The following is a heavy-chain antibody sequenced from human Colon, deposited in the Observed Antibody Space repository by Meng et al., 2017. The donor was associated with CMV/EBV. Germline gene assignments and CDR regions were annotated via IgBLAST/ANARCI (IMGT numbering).Heavy chain of an antibody. CDR1: GFPFSYAW. CDR3: VRMFYFGSGSSWGMDV. CDR2: VKSKIDGGTSGTA. D-gene: IGHD3-10*01. Sequence: GESLKISCAASGFPFSYAWMSWVRQAPGKGLEWVGRVKSKIDGGTSGTADYAAPVKGRFTISRDDSKNSLYLQMNSLQTEDSAVYYCVRMFYFGSGSSWGMDVWGQGTTVTVSS. V-gene: IGHV3-15*01. J-gene: IGHJ6*02.